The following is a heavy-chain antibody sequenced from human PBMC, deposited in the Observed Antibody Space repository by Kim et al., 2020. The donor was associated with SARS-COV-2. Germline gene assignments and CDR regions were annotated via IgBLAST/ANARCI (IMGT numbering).Heavy chain of an antibody. Sequence: GGSLRLSCAASGFTFDDYAMHWVRQAPGKGLEWVSGISWNSGSIGYADSVKGRFTISRDNAKNSLYLQMNSLRAEDTALYYCAKDMPSNIGRHQRRDGYNGSLGGVLADIWGQGTMVTVSS. CDR3: AKDMPSNIGRHQRRDGYNGSLGGVLADI. CDR1: GFTFDDYA. V-gene: IGHV3-9*01. J-gene: IGHJ3*02. CDR2: ISWNSGSI. D-gene: IGHD5-12*01.